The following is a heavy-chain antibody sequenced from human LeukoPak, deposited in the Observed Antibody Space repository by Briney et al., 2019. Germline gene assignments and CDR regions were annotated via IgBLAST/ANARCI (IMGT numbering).Heavy chain of an antibody. Sequence: EASVKVSCKASGGTFSSYAISWVRQAPGQGLEWMGGIIPIFGTANYAQRFQGRVTITADESTSTAYMELSSLRSEDTAVYYCARADVSGSYYHLDHWGQGTLVTVSS. CDR3: ARADVSGSYYHLDH. V-gene: IGHV1-69*13. D-gene: IGHD3-10*01. CDR1: GGTFSSYA. CDR2: IIPIFGTA. J-gene: IGHJ4*02.